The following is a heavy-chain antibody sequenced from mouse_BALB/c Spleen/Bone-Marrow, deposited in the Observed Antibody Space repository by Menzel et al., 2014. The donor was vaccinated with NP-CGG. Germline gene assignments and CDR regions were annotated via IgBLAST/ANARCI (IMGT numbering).Heavy chain of an antibody. J-gene: IGHJ3*01. V-gene: IGHV1S81*02. CDR3: TREGDSPFAY. Sequence: VQLQQSGAELVKPGASVKLSCKASGYTFTSYYMYWVKQRPGQGLERIGEINPSNGGTNFNEKFKSKATLTVDKSSSTAYMQLSSLTSEDSAVCYCTREGDSPFAYWGQGTLVTVSA. D-gene: IGHD2-13*01. CDR2: INPSNGGT. CDR1: GYTFTSYY.